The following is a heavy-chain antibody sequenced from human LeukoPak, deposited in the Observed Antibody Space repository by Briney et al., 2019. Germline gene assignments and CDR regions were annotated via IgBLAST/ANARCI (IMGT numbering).Heavy chain of an antibody. D-gene: IGHD1-14*01. CDR3: VRHLTDPTSGDY. J-gene: IGHJ4*02. Sequence: ASVKVSCKTSVYTFTDEYIHWVRQAPGHGLECMGWMHPNTGDTVYVQKFQGRVSFTSDTSISTAYMELHRLRSDDTAVYYCVRHLTDPTSGDYWGQGTLVTVSS. CDR2: MHPNTGDT. V-gene: IGHV1-2*02. CDR1: VYTFTDEY.